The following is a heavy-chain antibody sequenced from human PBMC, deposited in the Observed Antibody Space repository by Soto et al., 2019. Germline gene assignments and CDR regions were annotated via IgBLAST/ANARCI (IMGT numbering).Heavy chain of an antibody. D-gene: IGHD3-10*01. CDR1: GATFSRYS. J-gene: IGHJ6*03. V-gene: IGHV1-18*01. CDR2: ISAYNGNT. Sequence: ASVKVSCKASGATFSRYSFTWVRQAPGQGLEWMGWISAYNGNTNYAQKLQGRVTMTTDTSTSTAYMELRSLRSDDTAVYYCARSSYGSGSRYYMDVWGKGTTVTVSS. CDR3: ARSSYGSGSRYYMDV.